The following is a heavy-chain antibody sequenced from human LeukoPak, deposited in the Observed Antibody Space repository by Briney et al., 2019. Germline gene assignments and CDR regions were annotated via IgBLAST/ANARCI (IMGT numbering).Heavy chain of an antibody. D-gene: IGHD2-15*01. V-gene: IGHV3-7*01. CDR1: GFIFNNYW. Sequence: PGRSLRLSCAASGFIFNNYWISWVRQAPGEGLEWVANIKQDGSEKYTISRDNAKNSLYLQMNSLRAEDTAVYYCARQRRYCSGDNCYQRTFDYWGQGTLVTVSS. J-gene: IGHJ4*02. CDR3: ARQRRYCSGDNCYQRTFDY. CDR2: IKQDGSEK.